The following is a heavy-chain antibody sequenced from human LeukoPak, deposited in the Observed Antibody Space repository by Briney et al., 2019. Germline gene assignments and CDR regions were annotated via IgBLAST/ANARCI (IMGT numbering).Heavy chain of an antibody. CDR1: GGTFSSYT. V-gene: IGHV1-69*02. CDR2: IIAILGIA. Sequence: VASVKVSCKASGGTFSSYTISWVRQAPGHGLEWMGGIIAILGIANYVQKFQGRVTITADKSTSTAYMELSSLRSEDTAVYYCAGGNYYDSSGYYLWGQGTLVTVSS. CDR3: AGGNYYDSSGYYL. D-gene: IGHD3-22*01. J-gene: IGHJ5*02.